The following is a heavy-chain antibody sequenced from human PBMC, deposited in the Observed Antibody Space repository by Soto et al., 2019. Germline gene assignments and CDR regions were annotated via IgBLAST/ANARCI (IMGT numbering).Heavy chain of an antibody. J-gene: IGHJ4*02. D-gene: IGHD3-10*01. V-gene: IGHV3-74*01. Sequence: EVQLVESGGGLVQPGGSLRLSCAASGFTFSGSWMHWVRQAPGKGRVWVSRINGDGRGTSYADFVKGRFTSSRDDAKNTLFMQMNGLRAEDTAVYYCARGIFGSGTANDYWGQGNLVTVSS. CDR1: GFTFSGSW. CDR2: INGDGRGT. CDR3: ARGIFGSGTANDY.